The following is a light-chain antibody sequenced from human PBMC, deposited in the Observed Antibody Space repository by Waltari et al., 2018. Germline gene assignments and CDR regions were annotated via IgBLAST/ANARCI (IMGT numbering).Light chain of an antibody. V-gene: IGKV1-39*01. CDR2: AAS. CDR1: QSISSY. J-gene: IGKJ1*01. Sequence: DIQMTQSPSSLSASVGDRVTITCRASQSISSYLNWYQQKPGKAPKLLIYAASSLQSGVPSRGSGSGSGTDFTLTISSLQPEDFATYYCQQSYSTPTFGQGTKVEIK. CDR3: QQSYSTPT.